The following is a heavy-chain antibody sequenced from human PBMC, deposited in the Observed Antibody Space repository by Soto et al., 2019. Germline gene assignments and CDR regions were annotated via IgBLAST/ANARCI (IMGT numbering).Heavy chain of an antibody. J-gene: IGHJ4*02. CDR3: AKDRCVSTRCNSFDY. CDR1: GFTFSSYA. Sequence: GGSLRLSCAASGFTFSSYAMSWVRQAPGKGLEWVSAISGSGGRAYYADSVKGRFTISRDNSKNTLYLQLNSLRAEDMAVYYCAKDRCVSTRCNSFDYWGQGTLVTVSS. D-gene: IGHD2-8*01. V-gene: IGHV3-23*01. CDR2: ISGSGGRA.